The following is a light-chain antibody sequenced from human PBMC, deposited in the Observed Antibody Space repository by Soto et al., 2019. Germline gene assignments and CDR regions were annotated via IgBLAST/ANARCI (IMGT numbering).Light chain of an antibody. Sequence: EIVMTQSPATLSVSPGERATLSCRASQSVSSNLAWYQHKPGQAPRLLIYGASIRATGVPAKFSGSGSGTEFSLTIRSLQSEDFAVYYCQQYQKWPLSFGGGNKAEIK. J-gene: IGKJ4*01. V-gene: IGKV3-15*01. CDR1: QSVSSN. CDR3: QQYQKWPLS. CDR2: GAS.